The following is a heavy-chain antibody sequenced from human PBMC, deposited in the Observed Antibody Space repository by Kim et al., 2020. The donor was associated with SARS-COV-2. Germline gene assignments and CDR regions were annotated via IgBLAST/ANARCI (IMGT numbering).Heavy chain of an antibody. J-gene: IGHJ4*02. CDR2: IRSKADGGTA. CDR1: GFTFTKVW. D-gene: IGHD2-21*01. V-gene: IGHV3-15*01. Sequence: GGSLRLSCAASGFTFTKVWLSWVRQAPGKGLGWVGRIRSKADGGTADYAAPVKGRFTISRDDSKNTLYLQMNGLRAEDTAFYHCTTDYERIGGLCDGETCYPASLWGQGTLVTVSS. CDR3: TTDYERIGGLCDGETCYPASL.